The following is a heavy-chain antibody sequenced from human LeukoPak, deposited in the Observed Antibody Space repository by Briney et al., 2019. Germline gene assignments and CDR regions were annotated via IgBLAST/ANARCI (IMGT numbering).Heavy chain of an antibody. Sequence: GGSLRLSCAASGFTFSSYWMHWVRQAPGKGLVWVSRINSDGTTINFADSVKGRFTISRDNAKNMLYLQMNSLRVEDTAIYYCAKTPFPSSGYYFPLGAFDIWGQGTMVTVSS. CDR1: GFTFSSYW. J-gene: IGHJ3*02. D-gene: IGHD3-22*01. V-gene: IGHV3-74*01. CDR3: AKTPFPSSGYYFPLGAFDI. CDR2: INSDGTTI.